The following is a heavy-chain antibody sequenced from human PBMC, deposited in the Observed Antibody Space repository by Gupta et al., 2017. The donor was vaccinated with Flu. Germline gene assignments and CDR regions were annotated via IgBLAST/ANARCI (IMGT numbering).Heavy chain of an antibody. D-gene: IGHD6-19*01. CDR3: ARDRDTSGFYSYYYFFPMDV. J-gene: IGHJ6*02. Sequence: QVQLVESGGGVAQPGRSLRLSCVASGFRLNKYGMHWVRQAPGKALEWVATVRYDGGDTNFADSVKGRFTISRDDSRNMVFLQMNTLTAADTAVYFCARDRDTSGFYSYYYFFPMDVWGRGTTVTVSS. V-gene: IGHV3-33*01. CDR2: VRYDGGDT. CDR1: GFRLNKYG.